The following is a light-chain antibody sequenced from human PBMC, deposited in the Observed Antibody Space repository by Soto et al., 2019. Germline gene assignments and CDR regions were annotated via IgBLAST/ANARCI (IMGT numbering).Light chain of an antibody. Sequence: DSQMTQSPSTLSASVGDRVTLTCRASQSISTWLAWYQQKTGKAPNLLICAASSLQSGVPSRFSGSGSGTDFTLTISSLQPEDFATYYCQQSYSTPWTFGQGTKADIK. CDR2: AAS. J-gene: IGKJ1*01. CDR1: QSISTW. CDR3: QQSYSTPWT. V-gene: IGKV1-39*01.